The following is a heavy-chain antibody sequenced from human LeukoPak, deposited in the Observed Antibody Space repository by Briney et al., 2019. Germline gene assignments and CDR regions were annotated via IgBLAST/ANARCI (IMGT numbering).Heavy chain of an antibody. Sequence: PGGSLRLSCAASGFTVSSNYMHWVRQAPGKGLEWVAFVSYDGTDKNYADSVKGRFTISRDNSKNTLYLQMNSLRTEDTAVYYCARRMAANAFDIWGQGTMVTVSS. CDR1: GFTVSSNY. CDR2: VSYDGTDK. V-gene: IGHV3-30-3*01. CDR3: ARRMAANAFDI. D-gene: IGHD5-24*01. J-gene: IGHJ3*02.